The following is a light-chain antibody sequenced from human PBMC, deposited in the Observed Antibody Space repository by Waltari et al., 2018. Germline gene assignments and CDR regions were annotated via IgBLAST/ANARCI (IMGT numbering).Light chain of an antibody. J-gene: IGLJ2*01. Sequence: QSALTQPPSVSGAPRQRVTISCSGSSSNIGDSAVNWYQQFPGKSPKLVIYYDDLLPSGVSDRFSGAKSCSSASLAIIGLQSEDEALYFCAAWDVSLNALIFGGGTKLTVL. CDR3: AAWDVSLNALI. CDR2: YDD. CDR1: SSNIGDSA. V-gene: IGLV1-36*01.